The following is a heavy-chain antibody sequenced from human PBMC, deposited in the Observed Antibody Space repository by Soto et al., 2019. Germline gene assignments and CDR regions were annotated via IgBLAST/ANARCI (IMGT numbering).Heavy chain of an antibody. D-gene: IGHD3-10*01. Sequence: QITLKESGPTLVKPTQTLTLTCTFSGFSLTTSGVGVGWIRQPPGKALEWLALIYWDDEKRYSPSLKSRLTLATDTSKHQVVLKLTHMDPVDTATYYCGYSRGAAPYYYAYGMDVWGHGTTVPVSS. CDR3: GYSRGAAPYYYAYGMDV. V-gene: IGHV2-5*02. CDR2: IYWDDEK. J-gene: IGHJ6*01. CDR1: GFSLTTSGVG.